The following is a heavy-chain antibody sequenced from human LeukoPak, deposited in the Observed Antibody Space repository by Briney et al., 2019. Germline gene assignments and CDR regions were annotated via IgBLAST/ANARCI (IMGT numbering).Heavy chain of an antibody. CDR1: GYSFTSYW. Sequence: KISCKGSGYSFTSYWIGWVRQMPGKGLEWMGGIIPIFGTANYAQKFQGRVTITADESTSTAYMELSSLRSEDTAVYSCARAYPTPATIFNLEYWGQGTLVTVSS. J-gene: IGHJ4*02. D-gene: IGHD3-3*01. V-gene: IGHV1-69*01. CDR2: IIPIFGTA. CDR3: ARAYPTPATIFNLEY.